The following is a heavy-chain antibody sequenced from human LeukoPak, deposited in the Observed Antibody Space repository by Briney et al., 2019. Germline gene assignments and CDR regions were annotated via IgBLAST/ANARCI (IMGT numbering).Heavy chain of an antibody. CDR2: ISGNGAGT. V-gene: IGHV3-23*01. CDR3: ANLAVAGPNDY. D-gene: IGHD6-19*01. Sequence: GGSLRLSCAASGLTFSSYGMGWVRQAPGKGLEWVSGISGNGAGTYYADFVKGRFTNSRDNSKNTLYLQMSSLRAEDTAVYYCANLAVAGPNDYWGQGTLVTVSS. J-gene: IGHJ4*02. CDR1: GLTFSSYG.